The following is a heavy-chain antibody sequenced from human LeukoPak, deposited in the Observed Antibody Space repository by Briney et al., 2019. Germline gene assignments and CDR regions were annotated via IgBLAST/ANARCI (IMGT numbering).Heavy chain of an antibody. CDR1: GFTFSNYA. D-gene: IGHD4-23*01. CDR2: ISSRGTYT. Sequence: GGSLRLSCAASGFTFSNYAMNWIRQAPGKGLEWVACISSRGTYTNYADSVKGRFTISRDNTKNSLFLQMESLRAEDTAIYYCARDRWELLGAGHYFDYWGQGALLTVSS. V-gene: IGHV3-11*05. CDR3: ARDRWELLGAGHYFDY. J-gene: IGHJ4*02.